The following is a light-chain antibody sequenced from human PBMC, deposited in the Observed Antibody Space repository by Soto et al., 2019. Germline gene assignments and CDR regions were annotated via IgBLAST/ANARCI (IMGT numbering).Light chain of an antibody. CDR1: QSVSSSY. V-gene: IGKV3-20*01. J-gene: IGKJ5*01. CDR3: QQYGSSLQVT. CDR2: GAS. Sequence: EIVLTQSPGTLSLSPGERATLSCRASQSVSSSYLAWYQQKPGQPPRLLIYGASSRATGIPDRFSGSGSGTDFTITISRLEPEDFAVYYCQQYGSSLQVTFGQGTRLEIK.